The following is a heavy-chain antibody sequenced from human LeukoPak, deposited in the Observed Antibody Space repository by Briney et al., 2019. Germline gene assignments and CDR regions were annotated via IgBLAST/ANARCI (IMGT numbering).Heavy chain of an antibody. D-gene: IGHD5-18*01. CDR3: ATRGYNSSYYYMDV. CDR2: INTNTGKT. J-gene: IGHJ6*03. CDR1: GYTFTTYS. Sequence: ASVKVSCKASGYTFTTYSTNWVRQAPGQGLEWVGWINTNTGKTTYAQDFTGRFVFSLDTSVSTAYLQISGLAPEDTAVYYCATRGYNSSYYYMDVWGKGTTVTVSS. V-gene: IGHV7-4-1*02.